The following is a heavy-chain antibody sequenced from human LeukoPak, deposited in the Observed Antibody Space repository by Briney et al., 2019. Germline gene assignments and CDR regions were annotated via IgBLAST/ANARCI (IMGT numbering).Heavy chain of an antibody. J-gene: IGHJ4*02. CDR2: IYNSGST. Sequence: SETLSLTCTVSGASISSYYWSWIRQPPGKGLEWIGNIYNSGSTNYNPSLKSRVTISVDTSKSQLSLKVTSVTAADTAVYYCARKDSRGWNFDNWGQGTLVTVSS. CDR3: ARKDSRGWNFDN. CDR1: GASISSYY. V-gene: IGHV4-59*08. D-gene: IGHD6-19*01.